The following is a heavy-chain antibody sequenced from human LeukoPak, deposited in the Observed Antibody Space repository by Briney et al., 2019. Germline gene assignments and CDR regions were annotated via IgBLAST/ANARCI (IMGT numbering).Heavy chain of an antibody. J-gene: IGHJ3*02. Sequence: GASVKVSCTASGYTFTSYGFSWIRQAPGQGLEWMGWISAYDGNTNYAQNFQGRVTITADKSTSTAYMELSSLRSEDTAVYYCATTLPGTTVASSYAFDIWGQGTMVTVSS. CDR3: ATTLPGTTVASSYAFDI. V-gene: IGHV1-18*01. CDR1: GYTFTSYG. D-gene: IGHD4-11*01. CDR2: ISAYDGNT.